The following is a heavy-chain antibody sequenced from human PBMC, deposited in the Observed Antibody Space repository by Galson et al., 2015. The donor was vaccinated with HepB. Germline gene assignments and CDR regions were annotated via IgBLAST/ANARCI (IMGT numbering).Heavy chain of an antibody. CDR1: GFSFSTYT. CDR3: ARAGGIGY. J-gene: IGHJ4*02. D-gene: IGHD3-16*01. V-gene: IGHV3-48*02. CDR2: ISSGSNSI. Sequence: SLRLSCAASGFSFSTYTMNWVRRAPGKGLEWVSFISSGSNSIYYADSVKGRFTISRDNAKNSLYLQMDSLRDEDTAVYYCARAGGIGYWGQGTLVTVSS.